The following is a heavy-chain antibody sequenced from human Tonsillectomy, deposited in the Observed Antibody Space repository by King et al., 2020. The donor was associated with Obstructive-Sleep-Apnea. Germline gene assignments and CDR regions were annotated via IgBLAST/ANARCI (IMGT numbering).Heavy chain of an antibody. V-gene: IGHV3-48*04. J-gene: IGHJ4*02. CDR3: GVDDYVNGHSERVDY. CDR1: GLTFNAYN. CDR2: FRRSSDSK. Sequence: VQLVESGGGVVQPGGSLRLSCVASGLTFNAYNMNWVRQAPGKGLEWVSYFRRSSDSKYYADSMKGRFTVSRDNTKNSLYLQMNSLRAEDTAVYYCGVDDYVNGHSERVDYWGQGTLVTVS. D-gene: IGHD3-10*02.